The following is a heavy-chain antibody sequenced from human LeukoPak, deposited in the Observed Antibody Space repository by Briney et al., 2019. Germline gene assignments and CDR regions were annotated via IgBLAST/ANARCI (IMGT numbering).Heavy chain of an antibody. V-gene: IGHV1-18*01. CDR1: GYTFTSYG. D-gene: IGHD3-22*01. CDR3: ARDFGRAYYYDSSGYPEFDP. CDR2: ISAYNGNT. J-gene: IGHJ5*02. Sequence: ASVKVSCKASGYTFTSYGISWVRQAPGQGLEWMGWISAYNGNTKYAQKLQGRVTMTTDTSTSTAYMELRSLRSDDTAVYYCARDFGRAYYYDSSGYPEFDPWGQGTLVTVSS.